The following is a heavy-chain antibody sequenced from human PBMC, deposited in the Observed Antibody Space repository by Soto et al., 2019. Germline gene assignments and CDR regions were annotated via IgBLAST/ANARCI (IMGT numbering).Heavy chain of an antibody. V-gene: IGHV1-69*13. CDR2: IIPIFGTA. CDR3: ARGGADYYYYGLDG. J-gene: IGHJ6*02. D-gene: IGHD3-16*01. CDR1: GGTFSSYA. Sequence: SVKVSCKASGGTFSSYAISWVRQAPGQGLERMGGIIPIFGTANYARKFQGRVTITADESTSTAYMELSSLRSEDTAVYYCARGGADYYYYGLDGWGQGTTVTVSS.